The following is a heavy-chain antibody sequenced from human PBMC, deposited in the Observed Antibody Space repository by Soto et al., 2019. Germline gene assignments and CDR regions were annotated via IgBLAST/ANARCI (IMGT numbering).Heavy chain of an antibody. J-gene: IGHJ5*02. CDR3: AKDGNGVVVPTNWFDP. Sequence: GGSLRLSCAASGFTFSSYAMSWVRQAPGKGLEWVSAISGSGGSTYYADSVKGRFTISRDNSKNTMYLQMNSLRAEDTAVYYCAKDGNGVVVPTNWFDPWGQGTLVTVSS. CDR2: ISGSGGST. D-gene: IGHD2-2*01. V-gene: IGHV3-23*01. CDR1: GFTFSSYA.